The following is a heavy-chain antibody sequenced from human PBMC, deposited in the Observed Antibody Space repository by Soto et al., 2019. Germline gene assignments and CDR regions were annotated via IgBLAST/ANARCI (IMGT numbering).Heavy chain of an antibody. Sequence: GGSLRLSCASSGFTFSSYGMHWVRQATGKGLEWVAVISYDGSNKYYADSVKGRFTISRDNSKNTLYLQMNSLRAEDTAVYYCAKDIGPFIAVAGPVDYWGQGTLVTVSS. CDR2: ISYDGSNK. D-gene: IGHD6-19*01. CDR1: GFTFSSYG. J-gene: IGHJ4*02. CDR3: AKDIGPFIAVAGPVDY. V-gene: IGHV3-30*18.